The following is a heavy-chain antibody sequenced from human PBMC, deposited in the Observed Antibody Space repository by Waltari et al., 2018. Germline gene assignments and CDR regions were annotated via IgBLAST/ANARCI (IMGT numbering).Heavy chain of an antibody. J-gene: IGHJ4*02. CDR1: GFTFSSYW. CDR2: IKQDGSEK. Sequence: EVQLVESGGGLVQPGGSLRLSCAASGFTFSSYWMSWVRQAPGKGLEWVANIKQDGSEKYYLDSVKGRITISRDNAKNSLYLQMNSLRAEDTAVYYCARDRTMVRGVIGNYWGQGTLVTVSS. D-gene: IGHD3-10*01. V-gene: IGHV3-7*03. CDR3: ARDRTMVRGVIGNY.